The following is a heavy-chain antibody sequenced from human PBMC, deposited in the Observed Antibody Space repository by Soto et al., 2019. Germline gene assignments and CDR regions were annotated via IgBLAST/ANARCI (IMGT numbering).Heavy chain of an antibody. CDR1: GFTFSDYY. V-gene: IGHV3-72*01. J-gene: IGHJ5*02. D-gene: IGHD1-7*01. CDR2: SRDKGNSYST. CDR3: ARSIPGTTSVDA. Sequence: EVHLVESGGGLVQPGGSLRLSCAGSGFTFSDYYIDWVRQAPGKGLEWVGRSRDKGNSYSTDYAASVKGRFTVSRDTSKNSLYLQMNSLKADDTALYYCARSIPGTTSVDAGGQGTPVTVSS.